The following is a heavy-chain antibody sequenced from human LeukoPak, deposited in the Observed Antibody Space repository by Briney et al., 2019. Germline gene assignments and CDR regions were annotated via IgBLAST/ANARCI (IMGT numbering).Heavy chain of an antibody. CDR2: IKQDGSEK. CDR1: GFTFSSYW. J-gene: IGHJ4*02. D-gene: IGHD5-12*01. Sequence: GESLKISCAASGFTFSSYWMSWVRQAPGKGLEWVANIKQDGSEKYYVDSVKGRFTISRDNAKNSLYLQMDSLRAEDTAVYYCARVHSGWVDYWGQGTLVTVSS. V-gene: IGHV3-7*01. CDR3: ARVHSGWVDY.